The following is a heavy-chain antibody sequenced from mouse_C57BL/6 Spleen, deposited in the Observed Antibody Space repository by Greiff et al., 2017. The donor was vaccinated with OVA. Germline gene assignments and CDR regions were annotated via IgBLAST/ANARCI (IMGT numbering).Heavy chain of an antibody. Sequence: QVQLKQSGAELVRPGTSVKLSCKASGYTFTNYWLGWAKQRPGHGLEWIGDFYPGVGYTNYNEKFKGKATLTSDKSSSTAYMHVSSLTSEDSAIYYWARYDYDGRYFDVWGTGTTVTVSS. D-gene: IGHD2-4*01. CDR2: FYPGVGYT. J-gene: IGHJ1*03. CDR1: GYTFTNYW. CDR3: ARYDYDGRYFDV. V-gene: IGHV1-63*01.